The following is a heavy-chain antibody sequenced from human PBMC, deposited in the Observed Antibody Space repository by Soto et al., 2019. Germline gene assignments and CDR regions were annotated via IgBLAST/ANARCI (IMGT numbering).Heavy chain of an antibody. Sequence: VKVSCKASGYTFTDYAIHWVRQAPGQGLEWMGWINVGNGNTGYSRKFQGRVTNARDMSASTAYIEVTSLTSEDTAIYYCAREGAHYTPLDHWGQGTLVTVSS. V-gene: IGHV1-3*01. D-gene: IGHD2-15*01. J-gene: IGHJ4*02. CDR1: GYTFTDYA. CDR2: INVGNGNT. CDR3: AREGAHYTPLDH.